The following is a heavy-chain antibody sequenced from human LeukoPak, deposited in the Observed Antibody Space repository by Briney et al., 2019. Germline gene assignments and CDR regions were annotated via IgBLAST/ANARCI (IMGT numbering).Heavy chain of an antibody. D-gene: IGHD3-22*01. CDR2: IYTRGST. V-gene: IGHV4-61*02. CDR1: GGSISRGNYY. Sequence: PSQTLSLTCTVSGGSISRGNYYWSWIRQPAGKGLEWVGRIYTRGSTNYNPSLKSRVTISVDTSKNQFSLKLSSVTAADTAVYYCARDFFDSSGYYGVFDYWGQGTLVTVSS. CDR3: ARDFFDSSGYYGVFDY. J-gene: IGHJ4*02.